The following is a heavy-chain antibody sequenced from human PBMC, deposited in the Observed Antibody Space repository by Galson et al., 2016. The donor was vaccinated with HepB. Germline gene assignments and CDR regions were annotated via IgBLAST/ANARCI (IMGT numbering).Heavy chain of an antibody. J-gene: IGHJ4*02. CDR3: AREGGTGDLYFDY. Sequence: SVKVSCKAAGYTFINYGSTWMRQAPGQGLEWMGWISAYTGNTNDAQKYQGRVTMTRDTSTGTVYMELRSLRSDDAAVYYCAREGGTGDLYFDYWGQGTLVTVSS. D-gene: IGHD7-27*01. CDR2: ISAYTGNT. CDR1: GYTFINYG. V-gene: IGHV1-18*01.